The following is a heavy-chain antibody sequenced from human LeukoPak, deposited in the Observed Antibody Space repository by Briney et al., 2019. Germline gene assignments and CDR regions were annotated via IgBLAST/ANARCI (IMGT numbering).Heavy chain of an antibody. CDR2: INPKSGGT. J-gene: IGHJ6*03. CDR3: ARDPSHFYYLDV. CDR1: GYTFRDYY. V-gene: IGHV1-2*02. Sequence: ASVKVSCKASGYTFRDYYLHWARQAPGQGLEWMGWINPKSGGTNYARKFQGRFTMTSDTSISTVYMELSGLTSDDTAVYSCARDPSHFYYLDVWGKGTTVIVSS.